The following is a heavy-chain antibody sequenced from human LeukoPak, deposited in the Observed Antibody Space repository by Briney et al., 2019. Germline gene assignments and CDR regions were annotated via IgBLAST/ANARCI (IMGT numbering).Heavy chain of an antibody. V-gene: IGHV3-7*01. CDR2: IKQDGSEK. D-gene: IGHD2-15*01. Sequence: GGSLRLSCAASGFTFSSYWMSWVRQAPGKGLEWVANIKQDGSEKYYVDSVKGRFTISRDNAKNSLYLQMNSLRAEDTAVYYCARLPGYCSGGSCLLRAFDIWGQGTMVTVSS. CDR1: GFTFSSYW. J-gene: IGHJ3*02. CDR3: ARLPGYCSGGSCLLRAFDI.